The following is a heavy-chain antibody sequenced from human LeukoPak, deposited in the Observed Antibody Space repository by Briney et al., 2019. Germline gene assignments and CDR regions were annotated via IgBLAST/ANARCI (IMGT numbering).Heavy chain of an antibody. CDR2: ISGGGGST. Sequence: GGSLRLSCAASGFTFSRYAMSWVRQAPGKGLEWVSAISGGGGSTYYADSVKGRFTISRDNSKNTLYLQMNSLRVEDTAVYYCAKDSRVVVVAAFDYWGQGTLVTVSS. D-gene: IGHD2-15*01. J-gene: IGHJ4*02. CDR3: AKDSRVVVVAAFDY. CDR1: GFTFSRYA. V-gene: IGHV3-23*01.